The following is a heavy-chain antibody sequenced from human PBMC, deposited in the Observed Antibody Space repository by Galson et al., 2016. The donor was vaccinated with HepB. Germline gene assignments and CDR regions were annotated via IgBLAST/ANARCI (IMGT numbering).Heavy chain of an antibody. D-gene: IGHD2-21*02. CDR1: GGSISSYY. CDR3: ARSKVGDWDWYFDL. CDR2: VYYSGST. Sequence: LSLTCTVSGGSISSYYWSWIRQPPGRGLEWIGYVYYSGSTNYNPSLKSRVTISVAPSKNQFSLRLTSVTAADTGVYYCARSKVGDWDWYFDLWGRGTLLTVSS. V-gene: IGHV4-59*01. J-gene: IGHJ2*01.